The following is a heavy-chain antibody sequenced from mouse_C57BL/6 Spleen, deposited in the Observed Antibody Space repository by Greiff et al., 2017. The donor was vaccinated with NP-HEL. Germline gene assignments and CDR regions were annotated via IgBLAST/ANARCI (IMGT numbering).Heavy chain of an antibody. CDR1: GYTFTSYG. D-gene: IGHD2-4*01. J-gene: IGHJ4*01. CDR3: GYDYEGAMDY. Sequence: QVQLKESGAELARPGASVKLSCKASGYTFTSYGISWVKQRTGQGLEWIGEIYPRSGNTYYNEKFKGKATMTADKSSSTAYMELRSLTSEDSAVYFCGYDYEGAMDYWGQGTSVTVSS. V-gene: IGHV1-81*01. CDR2: IYPRSGNT.